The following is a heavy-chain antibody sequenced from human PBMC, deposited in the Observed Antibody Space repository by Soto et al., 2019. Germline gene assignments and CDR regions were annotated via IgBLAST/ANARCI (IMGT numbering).Heavy chain of an antibody. D-gene: IGHD6-13*01. CDR3: ARVSSNYYYYYGMDV. J-gene: IGHJ6*02. CDR1: GYSISSGYY. Sequence: PSETLSLTCAVSGYSISSGYYWGWIRQPPGKGLEWIGSIYHSGSTYHNPSLKSRVTISVDTSKNQFSLKLSSVTAADTAVYYCARVSSNYYYYYGMDVWGQGTTVTVSS. V-gene: IGHV4-38-2*01. CDR2: IYHSGST.